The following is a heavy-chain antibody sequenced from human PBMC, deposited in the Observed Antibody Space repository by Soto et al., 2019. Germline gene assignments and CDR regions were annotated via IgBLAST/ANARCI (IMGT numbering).Heavy chain of an antibody. CDR1: GLSFSGYY. J-gene: IGHJ4*02. Sequence: SETLSLTCAFYGLSFSGYYWSWIRQPPGKGLEWIGEINHSGSTNYNPSLKSRVTISVDTSKNQFSLKLSSVTAADTAVYYCARGRVTMVRGVVSQWGQGTLVTVSS. D-gene: IGHD3-10*01. V-gene: IGHV4-34*01. CDR2: INHSGST. CDR3: ARGRVTMVRGVVSQ.